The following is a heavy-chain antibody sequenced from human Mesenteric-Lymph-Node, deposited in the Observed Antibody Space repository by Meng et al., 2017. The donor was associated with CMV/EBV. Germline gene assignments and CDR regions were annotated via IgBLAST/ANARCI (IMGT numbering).Heavy chain of an antibody. Sequence: SETLSLTCTVSSYSISSYYWSWIRQPPGKGLEWIGYIYYSGSTNYNPSLKSRVTISVDTSKNQFSLKLSSVTAADTAVYYCAREEGEYCSSTSCYNPTYYYYGMDVWGQGTTVTVSS. CDR3: AREEGEYCSSTSCYNPTYYYYGMDV. V-gene: IGHV4-59*01. J-gene: IGHJ6*02. D-gene: IGHD2-2*02. CDR1: SYSISSYY. CDR2: IYYSGST.